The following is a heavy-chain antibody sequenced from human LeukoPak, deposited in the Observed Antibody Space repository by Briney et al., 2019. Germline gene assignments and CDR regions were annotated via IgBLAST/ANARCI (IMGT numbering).Heavy chain of an antibody. D-gene: IGHD3-10*01. J-gene: IGHJ4*02. Sequence: GGSLRLSCAASGFTFSSYAMHWVRQAPGKGLEWVAVISYDGSNKYYADSVKGRFTISRDNSKNTLYLQMNSLKTEDTAVYYCTTSRGDYFDYWGQGTLVTVSS. CDR3: TTSRGDYFDY. V-gene: IGHV3-30-3*01. CDR1: GFTFSSYA. CDR2: ISYDGSNK.